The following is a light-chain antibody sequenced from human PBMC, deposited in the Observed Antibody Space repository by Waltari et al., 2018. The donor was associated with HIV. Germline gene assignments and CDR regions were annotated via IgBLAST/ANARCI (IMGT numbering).Light chain of an antibody. J-gene: IGKJ4*01. CDR1: QSILYSSNNKNF. CDR2: WAS. V-gene: IGKV4-1*01. CDR3: QQYYTTSPLT. Sequence: DIVMTQSPDSLAVSLGGRATINCRSSQSILYSSNNKNFLAWYQQKPGQPPKLLIYWASTRESGVPDRFSGSGSGTDFTLTISSLQAEDVAVYYCQQYYTTSPLTFGGGTKVEIK.